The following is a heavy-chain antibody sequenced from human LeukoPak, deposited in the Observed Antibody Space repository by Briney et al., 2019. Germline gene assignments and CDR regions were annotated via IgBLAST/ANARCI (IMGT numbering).Heavy chain of an antibody. J-gene: IGHJ4*02. Sequence: GGSLRLSCAASGFTFSNYAMSWVRQAPGKGLEWVAVISYDGSNKYYADSVKGRFTISRDNSKNTLYLQMNSLTSEDTAMYFCTKEPAEYSSGWYFDDWGQGTLVTVSS. CDR3: TKEPAEYSSGWYFDD. D-gene: IGHD6-19*01. CDR2: ISYDGSNK. V-gene: IGHV3-30*18. CDR1: GFTFSNYA.